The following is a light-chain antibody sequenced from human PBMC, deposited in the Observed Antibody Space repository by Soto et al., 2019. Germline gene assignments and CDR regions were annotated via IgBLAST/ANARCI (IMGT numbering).Light chain of an antibody. CDR1: SSNIGAGFD. CDR2: GNT. J-gene: IGLJ3*02. CDR3: QSYDNTLSGWV. V-gene: IGLV1-40*01. Sequence: QPVLTQPPSVSGAPGQRVTISCTGSSSNIGAGFDVHWYQQLPRTAPKLLISGNTNRPSGVPDRFSGSKSGTSASLAITGLQAEDEADYYCQSYDNTLSGWVFGGGTKLTVL.